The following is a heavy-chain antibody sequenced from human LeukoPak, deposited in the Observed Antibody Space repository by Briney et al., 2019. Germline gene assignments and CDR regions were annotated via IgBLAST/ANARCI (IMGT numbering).Heavy chain of an antibody. J-gene: IGHJ4*02. Sequence: SETLSLTCTVPGGSISSYYWSWIRQPPGKGLEWIGYIYYSGSTNYNPSLKSRVTISVNTSKNQFSLKLSSVTAADTAVYYCARSARRVGAYDYWGQGTLVTVSS. CDR2: IYYSGST. CDR1: GGSISSYY. V-gene: IGHV4-59*01. D-gene: IGHD1-26*01. CDR3: ARSARRVGAYDY.